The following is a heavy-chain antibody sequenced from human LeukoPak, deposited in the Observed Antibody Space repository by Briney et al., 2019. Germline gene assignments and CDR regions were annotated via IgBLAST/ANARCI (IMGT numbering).Heavy chain of an antibody. CDR3: AKRGCSYGEFDY. CDR2: INPNSGGT. D-gene: IGHD5-18*01. CDR1: GYTFTGNY. J-gene: IGHJ4*02. Sequence: GASVKVSCKSSGYTFTGNYMHWVRQAPGQGLEWMGWINPNSGGTNYAQKFQGWVTMTRDTSISTAYMELSRLRSDDTAVYYCAKRGCSYGEFDYWGQGTLVTVSS. V-gene: IGHV1-2*04.